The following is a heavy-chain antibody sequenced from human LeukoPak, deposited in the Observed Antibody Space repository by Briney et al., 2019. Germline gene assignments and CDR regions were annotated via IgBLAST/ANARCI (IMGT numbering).Heavy chain of an antibody. D-gene: IGHD3-16*01. CDR2: IIPIFGTA. J-gene: IGHJ6*03. CDR1: GYTFTSYG. Sequence: AASVKVSCKASGYTFTSYGISWVRQAPGQGLEWMGGIIPIFGTANYAQKFQGRVTITADKSTSTAYMELSSLRSEDTAVYYCASAAYWDYYYYYMDVWGKGTTVTVSS. CDR3: ASAAYWDYYYYYMDV. V-gene: IGHV1-69*06.